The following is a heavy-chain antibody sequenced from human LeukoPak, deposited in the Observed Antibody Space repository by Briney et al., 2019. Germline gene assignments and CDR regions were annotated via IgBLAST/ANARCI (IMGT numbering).Heavy chain of an antibody. D-gene: IGHD6-13*01. CDR3: ARDDSSSDFDY. J-gene: IGHJ4*02. Sequence: HTGGSLRLSCAASGFTFSSYEMNWVRQAPGKGLEWVSYISSSGSTIYYADSVKGRFTISRDNAKNSLYLQMNSLRAEDTAVYYCARDDSSSDFDYWDQGTLVTVSS. CDR1: GFTFSSYE. V-gene: IGHV3-48*03. CDR2: ISSSGSTI.